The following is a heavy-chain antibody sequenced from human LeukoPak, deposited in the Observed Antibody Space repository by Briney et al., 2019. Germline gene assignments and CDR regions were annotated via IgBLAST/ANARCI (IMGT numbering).Heavy chain of an antibody. D-gene: IGHD5-24*01. CDR2: IYYSGST. J-gene: IGHJ4*02. Sequence: SETLSLTCTVSGGSISSSSYYWGWIRQPPGKGLEWIGSIYYSGSTYYNPSLKSRVTISVDTSKNQFSLKLNSMTAADTAVYYCARDGYNPIDYWGQGTLVTLSS. CDR3: ARDGYNPIDY. CDR1: GGSISSSSYY. V-gene: IGHV4-39*07.